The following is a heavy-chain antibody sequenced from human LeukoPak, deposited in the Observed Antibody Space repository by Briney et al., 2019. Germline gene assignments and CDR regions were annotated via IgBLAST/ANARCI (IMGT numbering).Heavy chain of an antibody. Sequence: PSETLSLTCTVSGGSISSGSYYWSWIRQPAGKGLECIGRIYASGRTNYNPSLKSRVTISVDTSKNQFSLKLSSVTAADTAVYYCARIGVVVMVDNWFDPWGQGTLVTVSS. CDR2: IYASGRT. J-gene: IGHJ5*02. V-gene: IGHV4-61*02. CDR3: ARIGVVVMVDNWFDP. D-gene: IGHD2-8*01. CDR1: GGSISSGSYY.